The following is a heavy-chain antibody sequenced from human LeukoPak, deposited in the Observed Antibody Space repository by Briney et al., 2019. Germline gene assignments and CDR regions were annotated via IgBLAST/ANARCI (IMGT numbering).Heavy chain of an antibody. D-gene: IGHD3-22*01. J-gene: IGHJ4*02. CDR1: GFTLSDYS. CDR2: NRCRGGST. CDR3: ARGYYYDTSGYSY. V-gene: IGHV3-23*01. Sequence: GGSLRLSCAASGFTLSDYSVKWVPQAPGKGLEGVSANRCRGGSTYYAGSVKGRFTVSRDNSKNPLYLQMTSLRAEDTAVYYCARGYYYDTSGYSYWGQGTLVTVSS.